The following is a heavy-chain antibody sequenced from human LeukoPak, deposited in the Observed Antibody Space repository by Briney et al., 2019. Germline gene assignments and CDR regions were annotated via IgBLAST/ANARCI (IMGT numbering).Heavy chain of an antibody. CDR2: INPSGGST. CDR1: RYTFTSYY. D-gene: IGHD3-22*01. CDR3: ARAWSYDSSGYYYHFDY. V-gene: IGHV1-46*01. J-gene: IGHJ4*02. Sequence: ASVKVSCKASRYTFTSYYMHWVRQAPGQGLEWMGIINPSGGSTSYAQKFQGRVTMTRDTSTSTVYMELSSLRSEDTAVYYCARAWSYDSSGYYYHFDYWGQGTLVTVSS.